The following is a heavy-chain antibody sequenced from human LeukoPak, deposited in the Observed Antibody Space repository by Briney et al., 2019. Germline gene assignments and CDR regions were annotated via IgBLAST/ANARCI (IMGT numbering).Heavy chain of an antibody. CDR2: IYSGGNT. CDR1: GFTVSGNS. V-gene: IGHV3-53*01. CDR3: ARDYLPYGDYAEYFQH. Sequence: GGSLRLSCTVSGFTVSGNSMSWVRQAPGKGLEWVSFIYSGGNTHYSDSVKGRFTISRDNAKNTLYLQMNSLRAEDTAVYYCARDYLPYGDYAEYFQHWGQGTLVTVSS. D-gene: IGHD4-17*01. J-gene: IGHJ1*01.